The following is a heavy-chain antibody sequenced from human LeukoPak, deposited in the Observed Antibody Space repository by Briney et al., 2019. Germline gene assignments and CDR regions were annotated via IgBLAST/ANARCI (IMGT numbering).Heavy chain of an antibody. CDR2: IYYSGST. Sequence: SETLSLTCTVSGGSISNYYWSWIRQPPGKGLEWIGRIYYSGSTYYNPSLKSRVTISVDTSKNQFSLKLSSVTAADTAVYYCARQGSSVWQPLDYWGQGTLVTVSS. V-gene: IGHV4-59*05. CDR3: ARQGSSVWQPLDY. J-gene: IGHJ4*02. CDR1: GGSISNYY. D-gene: IGHD6-19*01.